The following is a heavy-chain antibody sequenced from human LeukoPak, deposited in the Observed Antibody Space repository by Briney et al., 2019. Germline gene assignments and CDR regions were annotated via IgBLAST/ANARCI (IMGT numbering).Heavy chain of an antibody. CDR2: FYAGGHT. D-gene: IGHD6-19*01. CDR1: GFTFSNAW. Sequence: GGSLRLSCAASGFTFSNAWMSWVRQAPGKGLECVSVFYAGGHTYYPDSVKGRFTVSRDTSKNTVYLQMNSLSPEESAVYYCARMLSSDWLDAFDLWGQGTMVTVSS. J-gene: IGHJ3*01. V-gene: IGHV3-53*01. CDR3: ARMLSSDWLDAFDL.